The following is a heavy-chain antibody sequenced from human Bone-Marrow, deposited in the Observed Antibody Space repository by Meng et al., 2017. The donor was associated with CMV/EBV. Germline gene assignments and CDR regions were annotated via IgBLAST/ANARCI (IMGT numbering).Heavy chain of an antibody. CDR3: AREHKVRPYQLLRGWFDP. D-gene: IGHD2-2*01. CDR1: GYTFTGYY. CDR2: INPNSGGT. V-gene: IGHV1-2*02. J-gene: IGHJ5*02. Sequence: ASVKVSCKAAGYTFTGYYMHWVRQAPGQGLEWMGWINPNSGGTNYAQKFQGRVTMTRDTSISTAYMELSRLRSGDTAVYYCAREHKVRPYQLLRGWFDPWGQGTLVTVSS.